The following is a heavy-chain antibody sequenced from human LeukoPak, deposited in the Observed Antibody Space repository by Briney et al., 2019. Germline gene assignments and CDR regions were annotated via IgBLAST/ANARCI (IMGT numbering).Heavy chain of an antibody. V-gene: IGHV1-69*06. J-gene: IGHJ4*02. CDR2: IIPIFGTA. D-gene: IGHD3-9*01. Sequence: SVKVSCKASGGTFSSYAISWVRQAPGQGLEWMGGIIPIFGTANYAQKFQGRVTLTADKSTSTAYMELSSLRSEDTAVYYCARENYDILTGPDYWGQGTLVTVSS. CDR1: GGTFSSYA. CDR3: ARENYDILTGPDY.